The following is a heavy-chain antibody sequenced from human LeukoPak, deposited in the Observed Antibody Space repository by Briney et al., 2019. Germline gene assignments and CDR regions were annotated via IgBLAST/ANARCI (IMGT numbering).Heavy chain of an antibody. V-gene: IGHV1-69*05. CDR2: IIPIFGTA. CDR1: GYTFTSYG. Sequence: SVKVSCKASGYTFTSYGISWVRQAPGQGLEWMGGIIPIFGTANYAQKFQGRVTITTDESTSTAYMELSSLRSEDTAVYYCARGHYYDFWSGPYFDYWGQGTLVTVSS. CDR3: ARGHYYDFWSGPYFDY. J-gene: IGHJ4*02. D-gene: IGHD3-3*01.